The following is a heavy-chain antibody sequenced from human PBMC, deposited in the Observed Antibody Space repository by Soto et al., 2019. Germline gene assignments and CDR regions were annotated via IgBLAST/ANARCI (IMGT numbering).Heavy chain of an antibody. J-gene: IGHJ4*02. Sequence: SETLSLTCAVSGGSISSGGYSWSWIRQPPGKGLEWIGYIYHSGSTYYDPSLKSRVTISVDRSKNQFSLKLSSVTAADPAVYYCARDHELTFDYWGQGTLVTVSS. CDR3: ARDHELTFDY. V-gene: IGHV4-30-2*01. D-gene: IGHD1-26*01. CDR2: IYHSGST. CDR1: GGSISSGGYS.